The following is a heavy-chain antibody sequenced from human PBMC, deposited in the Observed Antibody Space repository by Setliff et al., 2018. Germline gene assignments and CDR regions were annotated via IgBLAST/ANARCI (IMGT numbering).Heavy chain of an antibody. V-gene: IGHV4-34*01. J-gene: IGHJ4*02. CDR1: GESFSGHY. CDR2: INHSGST. D-gene: IGHD2-21*02. Sequence: RLETLSLTCAVSGESFSGHYRSWIRQPPGKGLEWIGEINHSGSTNYNPSLKSRVTISVDTSKNQFSLKLSSVAAADTAVYYCARGFDVCGGGACYTDGPYYFDYWGLGTLVTVSS. CDR3: ARGFDVCGGGACYTDGPYYFDY.